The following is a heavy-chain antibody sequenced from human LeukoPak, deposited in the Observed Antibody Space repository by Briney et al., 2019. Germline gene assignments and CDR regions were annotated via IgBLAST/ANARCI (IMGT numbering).Heavy chain of an antibody. D-gene: IGHD1-26*01. Sequence: MSGGSLRLSCAASGFTFSSYSMNWVRQAPGKGLEWASSISSSSSYIYYADSVKGRFTISRDNAKNSLYLQMNSLRAEDTAVYYCARDPRVGATASFDYWGQGTLVTVSS. V-gene: IGHV3-21*01. CDR3: ARDPRVGATASFDY. CDR1: GFTFSSYS. CDR2: ISSSSSYI. J-gene: IGHJ4*02.